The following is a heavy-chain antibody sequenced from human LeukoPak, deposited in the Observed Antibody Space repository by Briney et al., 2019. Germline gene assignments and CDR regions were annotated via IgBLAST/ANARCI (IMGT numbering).Heavy chain of an antibody. CDR3: ARDSRGDIVVVVAAFYYYYGMDV. J-gene: IGHJ6*02. D-gene: IGHD2-15*01. V-gene: IGHV3-21*01. CDR1: GFTFSSYS. CDR2: ISSSSSYI. Sequence: GGSLRLSCAASGFTFSSYSMNWVRQAPGKGLEWVSSISSSSSYIYYADSVKGRFTISRDNAKNSLYLQMNSLRAEDTAVYYCARDSRGDIVVVVAAFYYYYGMDVWGQGTTVTVSS.